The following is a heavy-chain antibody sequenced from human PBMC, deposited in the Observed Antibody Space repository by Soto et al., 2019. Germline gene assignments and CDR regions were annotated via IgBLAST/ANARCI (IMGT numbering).Heavy chain of an antibody. CDR2: IYDSGST. D-gene: IGHD6-13*01. Sequence: QVQLQESGPGLVKPSETLSLTCTVSVSGGSVSTGVHYWSWIRQPPGKGLEWIGYIYDSGSTNYNPSLKSRVTISVDTSKNQFCLKLTSVTAAETPVYYCARGYYTSWYWFDREGRGTLVNVSS. J-gene: IGHJ2*01. V-gene: IGHV4-61*08. CDR1: GGSVSTGVHY. CDR3: ARGYYTSWYWFDR.